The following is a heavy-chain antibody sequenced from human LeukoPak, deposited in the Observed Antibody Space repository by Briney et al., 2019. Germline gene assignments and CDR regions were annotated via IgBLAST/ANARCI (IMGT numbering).Heavy chain of an antibody. J-gene: IGHJ4*02. CDR3: ANKGGIAARPIPFDY. V-gene: IGHV3-23*01. Sequence: GGSLRLSCAASGFTFSNFAMSWVRQAPGKGLEWVSVIGISGDTYNADSVKGRFTISRDNSKNTLYLQMNSLRAEDTAVYYCANKGGIAARPIPFDYWGQGTLVSVSS. CDR1: GFTFSNFA. CDR2: IGISGDT. D-gene: IGHD6-6*01.